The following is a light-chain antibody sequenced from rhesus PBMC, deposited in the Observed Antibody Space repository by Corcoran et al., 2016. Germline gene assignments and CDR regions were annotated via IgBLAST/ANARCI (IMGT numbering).Light chain of an antibody. Sequence: DIQMTQSPSALSASVGDRVTISCRASQNIYSNLAWYQQKPGKAPKLLIYAASSLQTGIPSRLSGSGSGTDLTLTISSLQPEDSAAYYCQHYYDNPYSFGQGTKVEIK. J-gene: IGKJ2*01. V-gene: IGKV1S12*01. CDR3: QHYYDNPYS. CDR2: AAS. CDR1: QNIYSN.